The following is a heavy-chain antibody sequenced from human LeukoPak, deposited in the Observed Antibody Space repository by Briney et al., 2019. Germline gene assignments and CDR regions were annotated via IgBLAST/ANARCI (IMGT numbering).Heavy chain of an antibody. Sequence: ASVKVSCKASGGTFSSYAISWVRQAPGQGLEWMGGIIPIFGTANYAQKFQGRVTITADESTSTAYMELSGLRSEDTAVYYCAPSRPQKGFDPWGQGTLVTVSS. V-gene: IGHV1-69*13. J-gene: IGHJ5*02. CDR3: APSRPQKGFDP. CDR2: IIPIFGTA. CDR1: GGTFSSYA.